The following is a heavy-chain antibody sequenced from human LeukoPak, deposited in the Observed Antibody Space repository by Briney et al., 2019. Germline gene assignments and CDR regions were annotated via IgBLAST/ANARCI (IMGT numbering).Heavy chain of an antibody. D-gene: IGHD6-19*01. V-gene: IGHV3-30*19. CDR1: GFTFSSYG. Sequence: GGSLRLSCAASGFTFSSYGMHWVRQAPGKGLEWVAVISYDGSNKYYADSVKGRFTISRDNSKNTLYLQMNSLRAEDTAVYYCAAMYSSGWYGYYWGQGTLVTVSS. CDR2: ISYDGSNK. J-gene: IGHJ4*02. CDR3: AAMYSSGWYGYY.